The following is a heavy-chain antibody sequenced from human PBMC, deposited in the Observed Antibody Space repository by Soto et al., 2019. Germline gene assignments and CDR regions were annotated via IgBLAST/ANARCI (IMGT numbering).Heavy chain of an antibody. CDR3: AREDRDRETGLVPAAIDGMDV. CDR2: IIPIFGIP. D-gene: IGHD2-2*01. Sequence: QVQLVQSGAEVKKPGSSVKVSCKASGGTFSRYSITWVRQAPGHGLEWIGRIIPIFGIPTYAQKFEGRVTFNADESTSTDYMELSSLRSDDTAVYYCAREDRDRETGLVPAAIDGMDVWGQGTTVTVSS. J-gene: IGHJ6*02. CDR1: GGTFSRYS. V-gene: IGHV1-69*08.